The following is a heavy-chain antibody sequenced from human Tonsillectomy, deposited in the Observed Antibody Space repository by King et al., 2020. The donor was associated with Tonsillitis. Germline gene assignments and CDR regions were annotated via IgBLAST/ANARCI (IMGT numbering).Heavy chain of an antibody. CDR2: IVPDGSKK. J-gene: IGHJ4*02. CDR3: ARDFDY. V-gene: IGHV3-30*03. CDR1: GFTFSNYE. Sequence: VQLVESGGGVVQPGWSLRLSCAASGFTFSNYEMHWVRQAPGKGLEWVAVIVPDGSKKYYSDSVKGRFTISRDNSKNTLYVQMDSLRAEDTAVYHCARDFDYWGQGTLVTVSS.